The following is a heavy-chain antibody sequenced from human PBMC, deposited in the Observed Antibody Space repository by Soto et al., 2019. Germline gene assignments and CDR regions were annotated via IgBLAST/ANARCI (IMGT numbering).Heavy chain of an antibody. CDR3: ARQHGSGWFGYTGPYYFDY. D-gene: IGHD3-10*01. J-gene: IGHJ4*02. CDR1: GGSISSYY. V-gene: IGHV4-59*08. Sequence: PSETLSPTCTVSGGSISSYYWSWIRQPPGKGLEWIGYIYYSGSTNYNPSLKSRVTISVDTSKNQFSLKLSSVTAADTAVYYCARQHGSGWFGYTGPYYFDYWGQGTLVTVSS. CDR2: IYYSGST.